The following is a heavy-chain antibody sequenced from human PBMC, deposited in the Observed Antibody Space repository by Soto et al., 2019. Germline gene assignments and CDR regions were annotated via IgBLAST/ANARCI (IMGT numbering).Heavy chain of an antibody. J-gene: IGHJ6*02. CDR3: TLSYGDSYYYYCGMDV. Sequence: GESLTISCVGSGFGFSRYTVGWVRQVPGKGLEWMGVIHPGDSDTRYSPSFQGQVTLSADKSISTAYLQWSSLKASDTAMYYCTLSYGDSYYYYCGMDVWGQVTKVTVSS. CDR2: IHPGDSDT. D-gene: IGHD4-17*01. CDR1: GFGFSRYT. V-gene: IGHV5-51*01.